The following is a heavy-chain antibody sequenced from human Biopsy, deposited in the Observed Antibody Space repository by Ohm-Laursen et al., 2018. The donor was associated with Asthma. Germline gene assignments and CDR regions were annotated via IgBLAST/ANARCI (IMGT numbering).Heavy chain of an antibody. CDR3: ARAVDYSHYYGIDV. CDR2: ISVYNGNT. CDR1: GYTFNSAG. D-gene: IGHD3-10*01. V-gene: IGHV1-18*01. Sequence: SVKVSCQTSGYTFNSAGITWVRQAPGQGLEWMGWISVYNGNTKVAQKLQDRVTMVTDTSTSTAYMELRSLRSDDTAVYFCARAVDYSHYYGIDVWGQGTTVTVS. J-gene: IGHJ6*02.